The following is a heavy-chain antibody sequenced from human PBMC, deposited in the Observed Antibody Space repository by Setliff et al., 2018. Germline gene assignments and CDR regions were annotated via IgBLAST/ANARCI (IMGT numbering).Heavy chain of an antibody. CDR3: ARGRNVAARLFDS. J-gene: IGHJ4*02. V-gene: IGHV4-59*01. Sequence: SETLSLTCTVSGDSISGTYFWSWIRQPPGKGLEFIGYVYYTGTAKYDPSLKSRVTMSADTSNNQFSLKLTSVSAADTAVYYCARGRNVAARLFDSWGQGTLVTVSS. D-gene: IGHD6-6*01. CDR1: GDSISGTYF. CDR2: VYYTGTA.